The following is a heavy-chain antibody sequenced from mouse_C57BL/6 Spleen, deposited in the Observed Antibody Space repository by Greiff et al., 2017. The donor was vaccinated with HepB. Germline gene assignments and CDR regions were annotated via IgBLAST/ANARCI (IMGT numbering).Heavy chain of an antibody. D-gene: IGHD1-1*01. CDR2: INPNNGGT. CDR1: GYTFTDYY. Sequence: EVQLQQSGPELVKPGASVKISCKASGYTFTDYYMNWVKQSHGKSLEWIGDINPNNGGTSYNQKFKGKATLTVDKSSSTAYMELRSLTSEDSAVYYCARHQVLLLIGYYAMDYWGQGTSVTVSS. V-gene: IGHV1-26*01. CDR3: ARHQVLLLIGYYAMDY. J-gene: IGHJ4*01.